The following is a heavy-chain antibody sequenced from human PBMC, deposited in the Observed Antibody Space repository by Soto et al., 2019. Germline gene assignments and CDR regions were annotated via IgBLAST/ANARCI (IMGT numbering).Heavy chain of an antibody. D-gene: IGHD6-19*01. CDR2: IFHIGST. V-gene: IGHV4-4*02. Sequence: SETLSLTCGVSGGSITSSNWWTWVRQPPGKGLEWIGEIFHIGSTNYNPSLRSRVTISVDKSENQLSLKLTSVTAADTALYYCARVPVTGTYLDYWRQGMLVTVTS. J-gene: IGHJ4*02. CDR1: GGSITSSNW. CDR3: ARVPVTGTYLDY.